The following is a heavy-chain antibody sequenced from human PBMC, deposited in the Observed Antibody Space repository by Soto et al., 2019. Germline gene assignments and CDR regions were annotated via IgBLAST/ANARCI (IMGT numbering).Heavy chain of an antibody. D-gene: IGHD3-22*01. CDR2: IYYSGST. V-gene: IGHV4-59*01. J-gene: IGHJ4*02. CDR3: AREYYDSRGYHYPDY. CDR1: GGSISSYY. Sequence: KPSETLSLTCTVSGGSISSYYWSWIRQPPGKGLEWIGYIYYSGSTNYNPSLKSRVTISVDTSKNQFSLKLSSVTAADTAVYYCAREYYDSRGYHYPDYWGQGTLVTVSS.